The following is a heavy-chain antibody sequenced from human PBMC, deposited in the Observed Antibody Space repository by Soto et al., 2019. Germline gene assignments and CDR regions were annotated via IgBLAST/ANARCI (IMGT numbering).Heavy chain of an antibody. Sequence: ASVTVSCKASGYTFTIYTMHWVRQAPGQRLEWMGWITAGNGNTKYSQKFQGRVTITADKSTSTAYMELSSLRSEDTAVYYCARGQDYDILTGHYTDWFDPWGQGTLVTVSS. CDR2: ITAGNGNT. D-gene: IGHD3-9*01. V-gene: IGHV1-3*01. J-gene: IGHJ5*02. CDR3: ARGQDYDILTGHYTDWFDP. CDR1: GYTFTIYT.